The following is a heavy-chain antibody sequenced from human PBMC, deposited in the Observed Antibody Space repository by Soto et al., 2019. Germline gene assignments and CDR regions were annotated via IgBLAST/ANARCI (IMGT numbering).Heavy chain of an antibody. D-gene: IGHD2-2*01. CDR3: ARGHTSTCDAAFDI. CDR2: IHDSSGT. J-gene: IGHJ3*02. V-gene: IGHV4-59*01. Sequence: QVQLQESGPGMVKPSETLSLTCAGSGASISNYYWRWLRQSPGKGLEWFGYIHDSSGTKYNPSVKIRVTGSADTSETPISLRLNSEPAAATSVYYCARGHTSTCDAAFDIWGQGTVVTFSP. CDR1: GASISNYY.